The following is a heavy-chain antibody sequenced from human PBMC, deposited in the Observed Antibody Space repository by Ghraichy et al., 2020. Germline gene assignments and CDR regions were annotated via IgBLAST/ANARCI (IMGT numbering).Heavy chain of an antibody. Sequence: SETLSLTCTVSGGSISSYYWSWIRQPPGKGLEWIGYIYYSGSTNYNPSLKSRVTISVDTSKNQFSLKLSSVTAADTAVYYCASQKDYGDFLDYWGQGTLVTVSS. D-gene: IGHD4-17*01. CDR2: IYYSGST. CDR1: GGSISSYY. V-gene: IGHV4-59*01. J-gene: IGHJ4*02. CDR3: ASQKDYGDFLDY.